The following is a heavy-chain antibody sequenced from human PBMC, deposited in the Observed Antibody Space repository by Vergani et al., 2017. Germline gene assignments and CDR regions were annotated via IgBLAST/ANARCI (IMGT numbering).Heavy chain of an antibody. CDR1: GFTFRIYG. CDR2: IRYDGTKR. D-gene: IGHD3-22*01. V-gene: IGHV3-30*02. J-gene: IGHJ1*01. Sequence: VNLLESGGGLVQPGGSLRLSCIASGFTFRIYGMHWVRQAPGKGLEWVAFIRYDGTKRFYGDSVKGRFTISRDNSQTTVFLQMNSLRADDSAVYYCTKAGQYDSDNFHDSWGQGALVTVAS. CDR3: TKAGQYDSDNFHDS.